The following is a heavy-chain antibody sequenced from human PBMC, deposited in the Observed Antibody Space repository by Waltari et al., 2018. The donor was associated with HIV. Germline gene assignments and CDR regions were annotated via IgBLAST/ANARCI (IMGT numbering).Heavy chain of an antibody. CDR2: AIPMFGTA. CDR3: ASARETMGVDFDS. CDR1: GGAFVSHT. Sequence: QVQLVQSGAAVKKPGSSVKVSCKASGGAFVSHTINWVRQAPGQGLEWMGRAIPMFGTANYAQKIQGRVTITADKSTSTAYMELSGLRFDGTAVYYGASARETMGVDFDSWGQGTLVTVS. J-gene: IGHJ5*01. D-gene: IGHD3-10*01. V-gene: IGHV1-69*08.